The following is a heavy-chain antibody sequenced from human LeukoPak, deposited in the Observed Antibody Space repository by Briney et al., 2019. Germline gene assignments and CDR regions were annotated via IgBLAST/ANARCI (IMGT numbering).Heavy chain of an antibody. CDR1: GFTFSTYR. Sequence: GGSLRLSCVGTGFTFSTYRMNWVRQAPGKGLEWVSSISSSSSYIYYADSVKGRITISRDNAKNSLYLQMNSLRVEDTAVYYCARDKDVYFDYWGQGTLVTVSS. CDR3: ARDKDVYFDY. CDR2: ISSSSSYI. V-gene: IGHV3-21*01. J-gene: IGHJ4*02.